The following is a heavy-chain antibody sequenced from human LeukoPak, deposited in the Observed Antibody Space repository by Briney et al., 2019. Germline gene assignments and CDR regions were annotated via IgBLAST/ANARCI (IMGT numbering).Heavy chain of an antibody. D-gene: IGHD2-15*01. CDR1: GGTFSGYA. J-gene: IGHJ5*02. Sequence: SVKVSCKASGGTFSGYAISWVRQAPGQGLEWMGGIIPIFGTANYAQKFQGRVTITADESTSTAYMELSSLRSEDTAVYYCARDRGVYCSGGSCYPNWFDPWGQGTLVTVSS. CDR3: ARDRGVYCSGGSCYPNWFDP. CDR2: IIPIFGTA. V-gene: IGHV1-69*13.